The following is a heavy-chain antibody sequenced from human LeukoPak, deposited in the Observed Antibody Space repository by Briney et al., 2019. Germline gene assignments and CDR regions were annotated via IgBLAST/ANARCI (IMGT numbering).Heavy chain of an antibody. Sequence: SETLSLTCTVSGGSISSGGYYWSWIRQHPGKGLEWIGYIYYSGSTYYNPSLKSRVTISEDTSKNQFSLKLSSVTAADTAVYYCARGPDDYFDYWGQGTLVTVSS. CDR2: IYYSGST. V-gene: IGHV4-31*03. CDR3: ARGPDDYFDY. CDR1: GGSISSGGYY. J-gene: IGHJ4*02.